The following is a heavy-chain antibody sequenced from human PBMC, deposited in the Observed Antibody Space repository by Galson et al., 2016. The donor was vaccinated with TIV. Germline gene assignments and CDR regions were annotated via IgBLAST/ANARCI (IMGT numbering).Heavy chain of an antibody. J-gene: IGHJ6*03. D-gene: IGHD3-10*01. CDR1: GISLSDYA. V-gene: IGHV3-23*01. CDR3: AKGNMVRGLIIHFMDV. Sequence: SLRLSCAASGISLSDYAVSWVRQAPGRGLEWVSSTSTSGNRTYYADFAKGRFTISRDNSNNMVYLQMNNLRAEDTAVYYCAKGNMVRGLIIHFMDVWGKGTTVTVS. CDR2: TSTSGNRT.